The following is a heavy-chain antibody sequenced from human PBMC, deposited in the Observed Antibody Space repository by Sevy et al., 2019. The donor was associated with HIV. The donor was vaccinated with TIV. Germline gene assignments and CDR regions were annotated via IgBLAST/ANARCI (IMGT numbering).Heavy chain of an antibody. D-gene: IGHD3-3*01. V-gene: IGHV3-15*01. CDR1: GFTFSNAW. J-gene: IGHJ4*02. CDR3: TTEPLVLRFLEWLPVDY. CDR2: IKSKTDGGTT. Sequence: GGSLRLSCAASGFTFSNAWMSWVRQAPGKGLEWVGRIKSKTDGGTTDYAAPVKGRFTISRDDSKNTLYLQMNSLKTEDTAVYYCTTEPLVLRFLEWLPVDYWGQRTLVTVSS.